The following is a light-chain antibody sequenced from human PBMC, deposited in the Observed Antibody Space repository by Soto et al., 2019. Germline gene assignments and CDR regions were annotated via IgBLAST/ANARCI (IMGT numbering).Light chain of an antibody. CDR3: SSYAGSSTFYV. Sequence: QSALTQPASVSGSPGQSITISCIGTSSDIGSYPYVSWYQQHPGKAPKLIICEVGNRPSGVSDRFSGSKSGNTASLTISGLQAEDEADYYCSSYAGSSTFYVFGTGTKVTV. CDR2: EVG. V-gene: IGLV2-23*02. CDR1: SSDIGSYPY. J-gene: IGLJ1*01.